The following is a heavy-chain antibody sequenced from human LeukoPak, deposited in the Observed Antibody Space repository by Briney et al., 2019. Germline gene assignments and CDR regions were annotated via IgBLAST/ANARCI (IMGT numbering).Heavy chain of an antibody. CDR3: VKDQGYSSSWFDY. CDR2: ISGSGGST. V-gene: IGHV3-23*01. D-gene: IGHD6-13*01. CDR1: GFTFSSYA. J-gene: IGHJ4*02. Sequence: PGGSLRLSCAASGFTFSSYAMSWVRQAPGKGLEWVSAISGSGGSTYYADSVKGRFTISRDNSKNTLYLQMNSLRAEDTAVYYCVKDQGYSSSWFDYWGQGTLVTVSS.